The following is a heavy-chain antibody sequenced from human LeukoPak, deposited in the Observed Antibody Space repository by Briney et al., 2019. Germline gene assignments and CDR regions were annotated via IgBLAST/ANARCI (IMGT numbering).Heavy chain of an antibody. D-gene: IGHD5-18*01. Sequence: SVKVSCKASGGTFSSYAISWVRQAPGQGLEWMGWIIPIFGTANYAQKFQGRVTITADKSTSTAYMELSSLRSEDTAVYYCARSRGYSYGVFDYWGQGTLVTVSS. CDR3: ARSRGYSYGVFDY. CDR2: IIPIFGTA. CDR1: GGTFSSYA. J-gene: IGHJ4*02. V-gene: IGHV1-69*06.